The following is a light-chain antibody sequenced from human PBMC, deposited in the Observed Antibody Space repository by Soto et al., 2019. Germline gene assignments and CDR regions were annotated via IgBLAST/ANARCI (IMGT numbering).Light chain of an antibody. CDR2: GAS. J-gene: IGKJ1*01. CDR3: QQYGSSGT. CDR1: QSVSSY. V-gene: IGKV3-20*01. Sequence: VLTQSPAPLSLSPGERATLSCRASQSVSSYLAWYQQKPGQAPRLLIYGASNRATGIPDRFSGSGSGTDFTLTISRLEPEDFAVYYCQQYGSSGTFGQGTKVDIK.